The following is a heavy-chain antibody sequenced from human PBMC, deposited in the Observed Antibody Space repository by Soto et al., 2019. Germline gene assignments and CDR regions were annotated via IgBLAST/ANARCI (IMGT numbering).Heavy chain of an antibody. D-gene: IGHD3-10*01. CDR2: IQSGGTT. J-gene: IGHJ6*02. CDR3: SKGVYVGLSGYYGMDV. Sequence: GGSLRLSCAASGFTVSSKYMTWVRQAPGKGLEWVSLIQSGGTTYYADSVKGRFTISRDTSENTLHLQMDSLRVADTAVYYCSKGVYVGLSGYYGMDVWGQGTTVTVSS. CDR1: GFTVSSKY. V-gene: IGHV3-66*01.